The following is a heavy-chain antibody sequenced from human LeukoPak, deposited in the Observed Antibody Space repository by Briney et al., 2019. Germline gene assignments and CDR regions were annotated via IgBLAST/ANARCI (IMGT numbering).Heavy chain of an antibody. CDR2: INPNSGGT. D-gene: IGHD3-3*01. V-gene: IGHV1-2*02. CDR1: GYTFTRYY. Sequence: WASVKVSCKASGYTFTRYYMHWVRQAPGQGGEWMGCINPNSGGTNYAQKFQGRVTMTRDTSISTAYMELSRLRSDDTAVYYCARGSDDFWSGYSPSYWGQGTLVTVSS. J-gene: IGHJ4*02. CDR3: ARGSDDFWSGYSPSY.